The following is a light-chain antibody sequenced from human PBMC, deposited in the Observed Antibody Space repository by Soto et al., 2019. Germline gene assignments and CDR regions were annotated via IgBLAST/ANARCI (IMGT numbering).Light chain of an antibody. CDR2: AAT. CDR1: ESVGNW. V-gene: IGKV1D-12*01. Sequence: DIQMTQSPSSLSASVGDRITITCRAHESVGNWLAWYQQKPGKAPKLLIYAATTLQSGVPSRFSGRRSGTVFSLTVSSLQPEDFATYYCQQANSFPLSFGGGTKVDIK. CDR3: QQANSFPLS. J-gene: IGKJ4*01.